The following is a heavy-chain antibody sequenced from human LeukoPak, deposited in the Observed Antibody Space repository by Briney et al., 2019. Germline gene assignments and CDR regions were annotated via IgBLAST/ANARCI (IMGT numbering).Heavy chain of an antibody. CDR3: ARRGSAAAGKTNWFDP. CDR2: VHTSGST. Sequence: SETLSLTCTVSGGSISSYYWNWIRQPPGKGLEWIGNVHTSGSTNYNPSLKSRVTISVDTSKNQFSPKLNSVTAADTAVYYCARRGSAAAGKTNWFDPWGQGTLVTVSS. D-gene: IGHD6-13*01. J-gene: IGHJ5*02. CDR1: GGSISSYY. V-gene: IGHV4-4*09.